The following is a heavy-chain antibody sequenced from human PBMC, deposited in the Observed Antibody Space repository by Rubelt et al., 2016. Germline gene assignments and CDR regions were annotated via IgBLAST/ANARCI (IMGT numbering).Heavy chain of an antibody. CDR3: ARSFGLVSYYYGMDV. Sequence: PGVALEWLARIDWDNYEYSSTYLKSRLTISKDTSKNQVVLTVTNVDPADTATDYCARSFGLVSYYYGMDVWGQGTTVTVSS. CDR2: IDWDNYE. V-gene: IGHV2-70*11. D-gene: IGHD3-16*01. J-gene: IGHJ6*02.